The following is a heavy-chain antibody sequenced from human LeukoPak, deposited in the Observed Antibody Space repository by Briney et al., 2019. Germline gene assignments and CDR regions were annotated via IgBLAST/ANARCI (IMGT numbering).Heavy chain of an antibody. Sequence: GGSLRLSCAASGFTFSSYGIHWVRQAPGKGLEWVSSTSSTSSYIYYADSVKGRFTISRDNAKSSLYLQMNSLRAEDTAVYYCAREQVLWFAKDAFDIWGQGTMVTVSS. CDR3: AREQVLWFAKDAFDI. D-gene: IGHD2-21*01. V-gene: IGHV3-21*06. CDR2: TSSTSSYI. J-gene: IGHJ3*02. CDR1: GFTFSSYG.